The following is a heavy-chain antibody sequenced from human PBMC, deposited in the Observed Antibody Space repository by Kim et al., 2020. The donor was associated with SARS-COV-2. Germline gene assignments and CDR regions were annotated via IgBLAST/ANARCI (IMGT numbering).Heavy chain of an antibody. D-gene: IGHD3-3*01. CDR1: GGSISSGGYY. CDR2: IYYSGCT. CDR3: ARAGATIFGVVSAFDI. V-gene: IGHV4-31*03. J-gene: IGHJ3*02. Sequence: SETLSLTCTVSGGSISSGGYYWSWIRQHPGKGLEWIGYIYYSGCTYYNPSLKSRVTISVDTSKNQFSLKLSSVTAADTAVYYCARAGATIFGVVSAFDIWGQGTMVTVSS.